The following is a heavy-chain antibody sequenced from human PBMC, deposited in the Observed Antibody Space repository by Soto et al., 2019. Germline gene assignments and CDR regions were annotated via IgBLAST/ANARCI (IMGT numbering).Heavy chain of an antibody. V-gene: IGHV3-74*01. CDR1: GFTFSDNW. Sequence: EVKVVESGGGLVQPGGSLRLSCAASGFTFSDNWMHWVRQPPGKGPVWVSRISGDASSTSYADSVKGRFTISRDSAKNNLYLQMDSLRVEDTAVYYCTRGGTRSTYWGIFDSLGKGTRVTVSS. CDR2: ISGDASST. D-gene: IGHD7-27*01. J-gene: IGHJ4*02. CDR3: TRGGTRSTYWGIFDS.